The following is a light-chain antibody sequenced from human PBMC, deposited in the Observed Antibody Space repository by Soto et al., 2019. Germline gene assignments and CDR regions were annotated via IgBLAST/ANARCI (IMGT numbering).Light chain of an antibody. J-gene: IGKJ5*01. CDR2: DAS. CDR1: QSVSSY. V-gene: IGKV3-11*01. Sequence: EIVLTQSPATLSLSPVERATLSCRASQSVSSYLAWYQQKPGQAPRLLIYDASNRATGIPDRFSGSGSGTDFTLTISRLEPEDFAVYYCQQYGGSPITFGQGTRLEI. CDR3: QQYGGSPIT.